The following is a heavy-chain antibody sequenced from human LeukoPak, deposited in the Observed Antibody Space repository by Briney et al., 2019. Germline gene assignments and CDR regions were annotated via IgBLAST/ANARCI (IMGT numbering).Heavy chain of an antibody. CDR2: ISYGGSNK. V-gene: IGHV3-30*18. D-gene: IGHD3-16*01. CDR1: GFTFSNYG. CDR3: AKRNLGNIDY. J-gene: IGHJ4*02. Sequence: GTSLRLSCAASGFTFSNYGMHWVRQAPGKGLEWLAVISYGGSNKYYADSVKGRFTISRDNSKNTLYLQMNSLRAEDTAVYYCAKRNLGNIDYWGQGTLVTVSS.